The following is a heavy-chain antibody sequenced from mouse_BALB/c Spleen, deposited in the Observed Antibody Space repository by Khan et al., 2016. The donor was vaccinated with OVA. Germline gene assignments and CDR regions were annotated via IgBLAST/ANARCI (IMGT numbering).Heavy chain of an antibody. D-gene: IGHD1-1*02. J-gene: IGHJ3*01. CDR3: TRRCLYGILVY. CDR1: GYTFTTYW. V-gene: IGHV1-7*01. CDR2: INPSTAYP. Sequence: QVQLQQSGAELAKPGASVKLSCKASGYTFTTYWIHWVKQWPGQGLQWIGYINPSTAYPEYNHKFKDTATLSTETSSSTAYMQLSSLTSEDSAVYYCTRRCLYGILVYWGQGTLVTVSA.